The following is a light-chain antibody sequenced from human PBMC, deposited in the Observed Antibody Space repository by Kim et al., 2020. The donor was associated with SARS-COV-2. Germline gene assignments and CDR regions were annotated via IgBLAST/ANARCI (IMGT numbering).Light chain of an antibody. CDR1: QSVRSNY. Sequence: SPGERATLSCRASQSVRSNYLAWYQQKPGQAPRLLIYTASNRATAIPDRFRGSGSGTYFTLTISRLEPDDFAVYYCQQYGEPARTFGQGTKVDIK. J-gene: IGKJ1*01. V-gene: IGKV3-20*01. CDR2: TAS. CDR3: QQYGEPART.